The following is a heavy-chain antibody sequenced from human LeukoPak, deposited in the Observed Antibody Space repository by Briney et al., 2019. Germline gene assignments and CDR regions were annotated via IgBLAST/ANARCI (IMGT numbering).Heavy chain of an antibody. J-gene: IGHJ4*02. CDR2: INTYNGDT. Sequence: ASVKVSCKASGYTFTHYGITCVRQAPGQGLAWIGWINTYNGDTKCAQKLQGRVTMTTDTSTSTAFMELRSLRSDDSAVYYCARGIRSPLFDYWGLGTLVTVSP. CDR1: GYTFTHYG. CDR3: ARGIRSPLFDY. D-gene: IGHD3-16*01. V-gene: IGHV1-18*01.